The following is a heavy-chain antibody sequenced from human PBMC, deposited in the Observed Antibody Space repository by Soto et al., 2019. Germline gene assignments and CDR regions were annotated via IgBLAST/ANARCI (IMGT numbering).Heavy chain of an antibody. CDR2: IYYSGST. CDR1: GGSISSYY. D-gene: IGHD4-17*01. J-gene: IGHJ4*02. V-gene: IGHV4-59*01. Sequence: SETLSLTCTVSGGSISSYYWSWIRQPPGKGLEWIGYIYYSGSTNYNPSLKSRVTISVDTSKNQFSLKLSSVTAADTAVYYCARDSNRLRWSASKYFDYWGQGPLAT. CDR3: ARDSNRLRWSASKYFDY.